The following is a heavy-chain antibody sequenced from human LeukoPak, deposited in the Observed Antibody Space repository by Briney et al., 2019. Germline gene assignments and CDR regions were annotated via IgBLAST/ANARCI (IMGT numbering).Heavy chain of an antibody. CDR2: INPSGGST. Sequence: ASVKVSCKASGYTFTSYYMHWVRQAPGQGLEWMGIINPSGGSTSYAQKFQGRVTMTRDTSTSTVYMELSSLRSEDTAVYYCARNSGSYLQYHYYGMDVWGQGTTVTVSS. V-gene: IGHV1-46*01. CDR3: ARNSGSYLQYHYYGMDV. D-gene: IGHD1-26*01. J-gene: IGHJ6*02. CDR1: GYTFTSYY.